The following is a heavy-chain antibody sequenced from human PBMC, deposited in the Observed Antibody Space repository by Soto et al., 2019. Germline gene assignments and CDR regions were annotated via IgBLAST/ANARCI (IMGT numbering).Heavy chain of an antibody. Sequence: QVQLVQSGAEVKKPGASVKVSCKASGYTFTSYAMHWVRQAPGQRLEWMGWINAGNGNTKYSQKFQGRVTITRDTSASTAYMELSSLRSEDTAVYYCARDGIQSRIAAACTFNYYGMDVWGQGTTVTVSS. D-gene: IGHD6-13*01. J-gene: IGHJ6*02. V-gene: IGHV1-3*01. CDR3: ARDGIQSRIAAACTFNYYGMDV. CDR1: GYTFTSYA. CDR2: INAGNGNT.